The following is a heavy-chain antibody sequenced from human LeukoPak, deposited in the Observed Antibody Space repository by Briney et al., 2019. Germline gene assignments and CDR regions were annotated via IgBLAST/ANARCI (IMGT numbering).Heavy chain of an antibody. D-gene: IGHD2-15*01. CDR2: INHSGST. Sequence: SETLSLTCAVYGGSFSGYYWSWIRQPPGKGLEWIGEINHSGSTNYNPSLKSRVTISVDTSKNQFSLKLSSVTAADSAVYYCARERDCSGGSCYSDWGQGTLVTVSS. CDR1: GGSFSGYY. CDR3: ARERDCSGGSCYSD. V-gene: IGHV4-34*01. J-gene: IGHJ4*02.